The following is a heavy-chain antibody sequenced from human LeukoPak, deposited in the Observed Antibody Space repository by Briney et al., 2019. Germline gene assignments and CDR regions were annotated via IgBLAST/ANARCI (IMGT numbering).Heavy chain of an antibody. Sequence: SETLSLTCTVSSGSISSYYWSWIRQPPGKGLEWIGYIYYSGSTNYNPSLKSRVTISVDTSKNQFSLKLSSVTAADTAVYYCASHDYGDYVTHWGQGTLVTVSS. D-gene: IGHD4-17*01. J-gene: IGHJ4*02. V-gene: IGHV4-59*01. CDR1: SGSISSYY. CDR3: ASHDYGDYVTH. CDR2: IYYSGST.